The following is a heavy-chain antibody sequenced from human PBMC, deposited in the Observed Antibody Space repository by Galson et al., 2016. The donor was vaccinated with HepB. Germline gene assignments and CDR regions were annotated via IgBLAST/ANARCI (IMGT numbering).Heavy chain of an antibody. V-gene: IGHV3-23*01. D-gene: IGHD2-2*01. CDR3: AKPEYCNGNTCYAGPFHL. CDR1: GLTFSSYA. CDR2: ITGSGDYT. Sequence: SLRLSCAASGLTFSSYAMGWVRQAPRKGLEWVSAITGSGDYTYYADSVKGRFTVSRDNSMNTLDLQMNSLRAEDTAVYYCAKPEYCNGNTCYAGPFHLWGQGTMVTVSS. J-gene: IGHJ3*01.